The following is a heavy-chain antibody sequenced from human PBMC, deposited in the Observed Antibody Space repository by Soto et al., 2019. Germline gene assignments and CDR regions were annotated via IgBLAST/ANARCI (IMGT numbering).Heavy chain of an antibody. CDR3: ARDPPASRHGMDV. CDR1: GFTFSRYA. J-gene: IGHJ6*02. V-gene: IGHV3-30-3*01. CDR2: ISYDGSNK. Sequence: PGGSLRLSCAASGFTFSRYAMHWVRQAPGKGLEWVAVISYDGSNKYYADSVKGRFTISRDNSKNTQYLQMKSLRAEDTAVYYCARDPPASRHGMDVWGQGTTVTVSS.